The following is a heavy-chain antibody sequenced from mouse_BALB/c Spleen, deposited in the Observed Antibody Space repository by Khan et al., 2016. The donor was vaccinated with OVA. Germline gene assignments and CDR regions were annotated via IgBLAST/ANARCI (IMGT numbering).Heavy chain of an antibody. Sequence: QIQLVQSGPELKKPGETVKISCKASGYIFTSYGMNWVKQAPGKGLKWMGWINTYTGEPTYAADFTGRFVFSLETSASTAYLQINNLTNEDTATYFCARPPYFSDVMGYWGQGTSVTVSS. D-gene: IGHD2-10*01. V-gene: IGHV9-3-1*01. J-gene: IGHJ4*01. CDR1: GYIFTSYG. CDR2: INTYTGEP. CDR3: ARPPYFSDVMGY.